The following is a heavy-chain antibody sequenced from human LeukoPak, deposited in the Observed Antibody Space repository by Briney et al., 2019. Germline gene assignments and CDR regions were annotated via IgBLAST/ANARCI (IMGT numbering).Heavy chain of an antibody. D-gene: IGHD5-18*01. CDR1: GGSFSGYY. CDR3: ASNVDTAMAHLHPFDY. Sequence: SETLSLTCAVYGGSFSGYYWSWIRQPPGKGLEWIGAINHSGSTYYNPSLKSRVTISVDRSKNQFSLKLSSVTAADTAVYYCASNVDTAMAHLHPFDYWGQGTLVTVSS. J-gene: IGHJ4*02. V-gene: IGHV4-34*01. CDR2: INHSGST.